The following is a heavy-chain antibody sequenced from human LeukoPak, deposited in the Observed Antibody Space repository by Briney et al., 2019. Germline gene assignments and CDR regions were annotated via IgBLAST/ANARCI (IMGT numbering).Heavy chain of an antibody. D-gene: IGHD3-22*01. J-gene: IGHJ4*02. CDR2: IYSGGST. V-gene: IGHV3-66*01. CDR3: AREHRYYYDSSGYYFDY. Sequence: PGGSLRLSCAASGFTVSSNYMSWVRQAPGEGLEWVSVIYSGGSTYYADSVKGRFTISRDNSKNTLYLQMNSLRAEDTAVYYCAREHRYYYDSSGYYFDYWGQGTLVTVSS. CDR1: GFTVSSNY.